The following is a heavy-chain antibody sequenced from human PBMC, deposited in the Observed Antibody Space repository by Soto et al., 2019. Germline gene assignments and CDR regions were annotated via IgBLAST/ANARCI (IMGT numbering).Heavy chain of an antibody. Sequence: ASVKVSCKASGYTFTGYYMHWVRQAPGQGLEWMGWINPNSGGTNYAQKFQGWVTMTRDTSIGTAYMELSRLRSDDTAVYYCARGGWTRDDFWSGYYTAYYFDYWGQGTLVTVSS. CDR3: ARGGWTRDDFWSGYYTAYYFDY. CDR1: GYTFTGYY. V-gene: IGHV1-2*04. D-gene: IGHD3-3*01. J-gene: IGHJ4*02. CDR2: INPNSGGT.